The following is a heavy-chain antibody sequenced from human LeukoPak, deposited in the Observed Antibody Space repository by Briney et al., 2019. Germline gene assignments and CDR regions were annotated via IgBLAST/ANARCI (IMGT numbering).Heavy chain of an antibody. J-gene: IGHJ5*02. V-gene: IGHV1-2*02. D-gene: IGHD3-22*01. Sequence: AASVKVSCKASGYTFTGYYMHWVRQAPGQGLEWMGWINPNSGGTNYAQKFQGRVTMTRDTSISTAYMELSRLRSDGTAVYYCARGLTYYYDSSGYYPAWGQGTLVTVSS. CDR3: ARGLTYYYDSSGYYPA. CDR2: INPNSGGT. CDR1: GYTFTGYY.